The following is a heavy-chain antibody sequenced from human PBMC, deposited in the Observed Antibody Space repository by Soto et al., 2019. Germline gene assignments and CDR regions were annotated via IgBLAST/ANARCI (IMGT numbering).Heavy chain of an antibody. CDR2: LSDSGSS. D-gene: IGHD3-9*01. CDR1: GGSINSGRFY. J-gene: IGHJ4*02. V-gene: IGHV4-31*03. CDR3: ARTTFYDIFTAYYSLFDY. Sequence: QVQLQESGPGLVKPSQTLTLTCTVSGGSINSGRFYWSWIRQHPGKGLEWIGHLSDSGSSYYNPSLESRVTISVDTSKNQFSLKLSAVTAADTAVYFCARTTFYDIFTAYYSLFDYWGQGTMVTVSS.